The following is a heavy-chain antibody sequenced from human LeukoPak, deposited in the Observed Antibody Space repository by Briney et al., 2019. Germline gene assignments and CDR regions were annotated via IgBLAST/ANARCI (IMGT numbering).Heavy chain of an antibody. D-gene: IGHD3-3*01. CDR1: GYTFTGYY. J-gene: IGHJ4*02. CDR2: IIPIFGTA. V-gene: IGHV1-69*05. CDR3: AVGVSIFGVVILEF. Sequence: ASVKVSCKASGYTFTGYYMHWVRQAPGQGLEWMGGIIPIFGTANYAQKFQGRVTITTDESTSTAYMELSSLRSEDTAVYYCAVGVSIFGVVILEFWGQGTLVTVSS.